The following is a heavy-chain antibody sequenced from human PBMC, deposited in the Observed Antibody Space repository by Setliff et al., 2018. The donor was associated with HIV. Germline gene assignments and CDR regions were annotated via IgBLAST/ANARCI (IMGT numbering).Heavy chain of an antibody. CDR3: ARDSFYFDSGFSSGPADY. CDR2: INPSGGST. J-gene: IGHJ4*02. Sequence: ASVKVSCKASGYTFTSYYMHWVRQAPGQGLEWMGIINPSGGSTSYAQKFQGRVTMTRDTSTSTVYMELSSLRSEDTAVYYCARDSFYFDSGFSSGPADYWGLGTLVTVSS. V-gene: IGHV1-46*01. D-gene: IGHD3-9*01. CDR1: GYTFTSYY.